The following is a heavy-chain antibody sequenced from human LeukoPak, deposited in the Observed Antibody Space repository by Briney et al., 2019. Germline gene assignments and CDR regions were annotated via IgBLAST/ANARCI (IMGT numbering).Heavy chain of an antibody. CDR1: GFTFSSYA. CDR3: ARDVGYDSSGSAEWYFDY. Sequence: PGRSLRLSCAASGFTFSSYAMHWVRQAPGKGLEWVAVISYDGSNKYYADSVKGRFTISRDNSKNTLYLQMNSLRAEDTAVYYCARDVGYDSSGSAEWYFDYWGQGTLVTVSS. D-gene: IGHD3-22*01. V-gene: IGHV3-30*04. CDR2: ISYDGSNK. J-gene: IGHJ4*02.